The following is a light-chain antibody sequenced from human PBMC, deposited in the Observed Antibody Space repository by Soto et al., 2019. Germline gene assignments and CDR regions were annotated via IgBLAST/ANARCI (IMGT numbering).Light chain of an antibody. V-gene: IGKV3-11*01. CDR3: HQCGTRPSVN. J-gene: IGKJ4*01. CDR2: CAS. CDR1: QNVVAY. Sequence: EIVLTQSPVTLSLSPGERATLSCRASQNVVAYLACYQQKPGQAPRLLIYCASIRATGIPARFSGRGSGTFFPSTIRRLEHEEFEGYYFHQCGTRPSVNFGGGTKDEIK.